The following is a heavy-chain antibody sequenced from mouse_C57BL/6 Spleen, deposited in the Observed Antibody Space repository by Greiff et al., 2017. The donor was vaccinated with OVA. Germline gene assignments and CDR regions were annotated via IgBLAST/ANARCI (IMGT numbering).Heavy chain of an antibody. J-gene: IGHJ4*01. Sequence: EVQRVESGPGLVKPSQSLSLTCSVTGYSITSGYYWNWIRQFPGNKLEWMGYISYDGSNNYNPSLKNRISITRDTSKNQFFLKLNSVTTEDTATYYCARNYDYDDYAMDYWGQGTSVAVSS. CDR3: ARNYDYDDYAMDY. CDR2: ISYDGSN. D-gene: IGHD2-4*01. V-gene: IGHV3-6*01. CDR1: GYSITSGYY.